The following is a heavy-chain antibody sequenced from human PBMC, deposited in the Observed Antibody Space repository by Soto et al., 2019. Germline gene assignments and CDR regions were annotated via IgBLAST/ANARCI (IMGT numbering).Heavy chain of an antibody. CDR1: GGSISSYY. Sequence: SETLSLTCTVSGGSISSYYWSWIRQPPGKGLEWIGYIYYSGSTNYNPSLKSRVTISVDTSKNQFSLKLSSVTAADTAVYYCARHKGNTVTTHFDYWGQGTLVTVSS. J-gene: IGHJ4*02. D-gene: IGHD4-17*01. CDR2: IYYSGST. CDR3: ARHKGNTVTTHFDY. V-gene: IGHV4-59*08.